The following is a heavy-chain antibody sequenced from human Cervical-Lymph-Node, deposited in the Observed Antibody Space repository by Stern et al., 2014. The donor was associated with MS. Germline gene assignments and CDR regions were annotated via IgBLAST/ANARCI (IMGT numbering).Heavy chain of an antibody. CDR3: ARDITILRGVILPWRSRGMDV. V-gene: IGHV3-21*01. J-gene: IGHJ6*02. CDR2: ITSSYSYT. CDR1: GFTFSTYS. Sequence: EVQLVESGGGLVKPGGSLRLSCAASGFTFSTYSINWVRQAPGKGLEWVSSITSSYSYTYYADSVKGRFTISRDNAKNSLYLQMNSLRAEDTAVYHCARDITILRGVILPWRSRGMDVWGQGTTVTVSS. D-gene: IGHD3-10*01.